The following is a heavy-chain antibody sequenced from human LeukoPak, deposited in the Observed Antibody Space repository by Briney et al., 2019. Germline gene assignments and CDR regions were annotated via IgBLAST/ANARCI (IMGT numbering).Heavy chain of an antibody. J-gene: IGHJ4*02. V-gene: IGHV3-23*01. CDR2: ITGTGVST. D-gene: IGHD3-22*01. CDR3: VSHSSGYYRGFDY. CDR1: GFTFTNYP. Sequence: GGSLRLSCAASGFTFTNYPMSWVRQAPGKGLEWVSTITGTGVSTYYADSVKGRFTISRDTSKNTLYPQMNSLRAEDTAVYYCVSHSSGYYRGFDYWGQGTLVTVSS.